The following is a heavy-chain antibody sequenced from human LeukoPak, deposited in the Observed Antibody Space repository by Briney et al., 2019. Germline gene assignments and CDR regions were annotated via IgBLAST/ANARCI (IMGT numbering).Heavy chain of an antibody. CDR3: ARAAYPGYCSSTSCYDPYYYMDV. D-gene: IGHD2-2*01. Sequence: PSETLSLTCTVSGGSISSHYWSWIRQPPGKGLEWIGYIYYSGSTNYNPSLKSRVTISVDTSKNQFSLKLSSVTAADTAVYYCARAAYPGYCSSTSCYDPYYYMDVWGKGTTVTVSS. V-gene: IGHV4-59*11. J-gene: IGHJ6*03. CDR2: IYYSGST. CDR1: GGSISSHY.